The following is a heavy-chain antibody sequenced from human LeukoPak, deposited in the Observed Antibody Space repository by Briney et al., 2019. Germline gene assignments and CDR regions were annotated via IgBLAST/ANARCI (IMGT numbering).Heavy chain of an antibody. CDR1: GFTFSNYA. J-gene: IGHJ3*02. V-gene: IGHV3-23*01. Sequence: PGGSLRLSCAASGFTFSNYAMSWVRQAPGKGLEWVSDISGSGGSTYYADSVKGRFTISRDNSKDTLYLQMNSLRADDTAVYYCAKDALYSGWYYGNDAFDIWGQGTMVTVSS. D-gene: IGHD6-19*01. CDR2: ISGSGGST. CDR3: AKDALYSGWYYGNDAFDI.